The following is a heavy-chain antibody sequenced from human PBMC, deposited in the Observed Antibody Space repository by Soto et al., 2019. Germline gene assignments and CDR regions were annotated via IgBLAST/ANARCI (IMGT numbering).Heavy chain of an antibody. Sequence: PGESLKISCKASGYNFTTFWISWMRQVPGKGLEWMGRIDPSDSYSNYSPSFQGHITISADKSINTAYLHFSNLKASDTAVYYCARHFPLPTDLQFYYYYYYGVDVWGQGTTVTVS. J-gene: IGHJ6*02. CDR3: ARHFPLPTDLQFYYYYYYGVDV. CDR2: IDPSDSYS. CDR1: GYNFTTFW. D-gene: IGHD3-3*02. V-gene: IGHV5-10-1*01.